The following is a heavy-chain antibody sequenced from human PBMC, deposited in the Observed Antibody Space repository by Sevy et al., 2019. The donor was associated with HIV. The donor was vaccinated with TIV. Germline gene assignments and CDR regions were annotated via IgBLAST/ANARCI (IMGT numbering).Heavy chain of an antibody. CDR1: GGTFSSYA. J-gene: IGHJ1*01. V-gene: IGHV1-69*13. Sequence: ASVKVSCKASGGTFSSYAISWVRQAPGQGLEWMGGIIPIFGTANYAQKFQGRVTITADESTSTAYMELSSLRSEDTAVYYCVSIGGGIFQHWGQGTLVTVSS. D-gene: IGHD1-20*01. CDR3: VSIGGGIFQH. CDR2: IIPIFGTA.